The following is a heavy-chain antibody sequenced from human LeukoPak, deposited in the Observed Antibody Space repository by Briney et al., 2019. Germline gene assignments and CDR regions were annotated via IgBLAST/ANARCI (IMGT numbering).Heavy chain of an antibody. CDR3: ARKYSGWDYFDY. CDR2: IYYSGST. D-gene: IGHD6-6*01. J-gene: IGHJ4*02. Sequence: SETLSLTCTVSGGSISSSSYYWGWIRQPPGKGLERIGSIYYSGSTYYNPSLKSRVTISVDTSKNQFSLKLSSVTAADTAVYYCARKYSGWDYFDYWGQGTLVTVSS. V-gene: IGHV4-39*01. CDR1: GGSISSSSYY.